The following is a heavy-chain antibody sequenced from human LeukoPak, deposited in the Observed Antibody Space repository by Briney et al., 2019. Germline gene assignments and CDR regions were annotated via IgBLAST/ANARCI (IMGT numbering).Heavy chain of an antibody. Sequence: PGGSLRLSCAASGFTFSSYAMSWVRQAPGKGLEWVSAISGSGGSTYYADSVKGRFTISRDNSKNTLYLQMNSLRAEDTAVYYCAKSEESYGSGLNPHSDYWGQGTLVTVSS. CDR1: GFTFSSYA. V-gene: IGHV3-23*01. D-gene: IGHD3-10*01. CDR2: ISGSGGST. J-gene: IGHJ4*02. CDR3: AKSEESYGSGLNPHSDY.